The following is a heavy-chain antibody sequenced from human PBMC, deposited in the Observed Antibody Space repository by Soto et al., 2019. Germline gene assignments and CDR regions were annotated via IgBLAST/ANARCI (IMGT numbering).Heavy chain of an antibody. CDR3: AREYSSSLNWFDP. D-gene: IGHD6-6*01. J-gene: IGHJ5*02. CDR1: GGSISSGGYN. V-gene: IGHV4-31*03. Sequence: SETLSLTCTVSGGSISSGGYNWSWIRQHPGKGLEWIGYIYYSGSTYYNPSLKSRVTISVDTSKNQFSLKLSSVTAADTAVYYCAREYSSSLNWFDPWGQGTLVTVSS. CDR2: IYYSGST.